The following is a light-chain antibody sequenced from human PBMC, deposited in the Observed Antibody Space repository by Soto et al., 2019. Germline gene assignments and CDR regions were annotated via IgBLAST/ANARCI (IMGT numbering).Light chain of an antibody. CDR2: DVS. Sequence: ETVLTQSPATLSLSPGERATLSCRASQSISRDLAWYQQKPGQPPRLLICDVSNRANGVPARFSGSGSGTDFTLTISSLEPEDFAVYYCQQRNNWPLTFGQGTKVEIK. CDR3: QQRNNWPLT. CDR1: QSISRD. J-gene: IGKJ1*01. V-gene: IGKV3-11*01.